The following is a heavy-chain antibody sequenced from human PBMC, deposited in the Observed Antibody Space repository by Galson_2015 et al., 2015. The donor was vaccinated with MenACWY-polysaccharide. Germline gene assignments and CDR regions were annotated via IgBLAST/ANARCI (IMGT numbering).Heavy chain of an antibody. J-gene: IGHJ4*02. D-gene: IGHD1-7*01. CDR2: ITAYNGKT. CDR1: GYNFTSYD. V-gene: IGHV1-18*01. Sequence: SVKVSCKASGYNFTSYDINWVRQATGQGLEWMGWITAYNGKTNYAQKLQGRVTMTTDTSTSTAYMELRSLRSDDTAMYYCARDWNYVFDYWGQGTPVTVSP. CDR3: ARDWNYVFDY.